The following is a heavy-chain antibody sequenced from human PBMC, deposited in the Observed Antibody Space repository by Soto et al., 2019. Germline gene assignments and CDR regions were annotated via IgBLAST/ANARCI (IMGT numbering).Heavy chain of an antibody. V-gene: IGHV3-23*01. CDR1: GFTFSSYA. CDR2: ISGSGGST. Sequence: GGSLRLSCAASGFTFSSYAMSWVRQAPGKGLEWVSAISGSGGSTYYADSVKGRFTISRDNSKNTLYLQMNSLRAEDTAVYYCAKDHILRFLEWLFDYWGQGTLVTVSS. CDR3: AKDHILRFLEWLFDY. J-gene: IGHJ4*02. D-gene: IGHD3-3*01.